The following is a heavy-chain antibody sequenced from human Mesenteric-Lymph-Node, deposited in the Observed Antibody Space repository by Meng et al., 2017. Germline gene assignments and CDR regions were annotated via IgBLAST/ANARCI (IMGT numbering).Heavy chain of an antibody. D-gene: IGHD6-19*01. CDR1: GYSISSGYY. J-gene: IGHJ4*02. CDR3: ARENSVAGTSHYFDY. Sequence: SETLSLTCTVSGYSISSGYYWGWIRQPPGKGLEWIGSIYHSGSTYYNPSLKSRVTISVDTSKNQFSLKLSSVTAADTAVYYCARENSVAGTSHYFDYWGQGTLVTVSS. V-gene: IGHV4-38-2*02. CDR2: IYHSGST.